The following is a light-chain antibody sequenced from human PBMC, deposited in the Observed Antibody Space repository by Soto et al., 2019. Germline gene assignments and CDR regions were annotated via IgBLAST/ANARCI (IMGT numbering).Light chain of an antibody. CDR3: QQYKSWPT. V-gene: IGKV3-15*01. Sequence: EIVMTQSPATLSVSPGERAPLSCRASQSVSSNLAWYQQKPGQAPRLLIYGVSSRATGVPARFSGSGSGTEFTLTINSLLSEDFGVYYCQQYKSWPTFGQGTKVDIK. CDR1: QSVSSN. CDR2: GVS. J-gene: IGKJ1*01.